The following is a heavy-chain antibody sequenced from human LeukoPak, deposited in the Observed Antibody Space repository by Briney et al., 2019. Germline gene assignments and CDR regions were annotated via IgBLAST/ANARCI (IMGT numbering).Heavy chain of an antibody. CDR3: ARGRYSGSYLLDY. CDR1: GYTFTGYY. CDR2: INPNSGGT. D-gene: IGHD1-26*01. Sequence: ASVKVSCKASGYTFTGYYMHWVRQAPGQGLEWMGWINPNSGGTNYAQKFQGRATMTRDTSISTAYMELSRLRSDDTAVYYCARGRYSGSYLLDYWGQGTLVTVSS. J-gene: IGHJ4*02. V-gene: IGHV1-2*02.